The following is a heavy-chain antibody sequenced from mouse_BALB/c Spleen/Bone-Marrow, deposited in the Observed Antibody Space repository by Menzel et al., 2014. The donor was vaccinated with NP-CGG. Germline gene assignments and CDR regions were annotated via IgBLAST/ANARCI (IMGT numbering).Heavy chain of an antibody. D-gene: IGHD2-2*01. Sequence: EVQVVESGPELVKPGASVKVTCKASGYSFTDYNMYWVKQSHGKSLEWIGYIDPYNGGTSYNQKFKGKATLTVDKSSSTAFMHLNSLTSEDSAVYYCARRGVYYGYDGFAYWGQGTLVTVSA. CDR2: IDPYNGGT. V-gene: IGHV1S135*01. J-gene: IGHJ3*01. CDR1: GYSFTDYN. CDR3: ARRGVYYGYDGFAY.